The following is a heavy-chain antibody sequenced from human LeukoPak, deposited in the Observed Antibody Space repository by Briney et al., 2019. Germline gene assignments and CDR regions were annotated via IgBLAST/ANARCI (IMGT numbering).Heavy chain of an antibody. CDR3: ASPAYSGSYSY. Sequence: ASVKVSCKASGYTFTSYGISWVRQAPGQGLEWMGWISAYNANTNYAQKPQGRVTMTTDTSTSTAYMELRSLRSDDTAVYYCASPAYSGSYSYWGQGTLVTVSS. CDR2: ISAYNANT. CDR1: GYTFTSYG. D-gene: IGHD1-26*01. J-gene: IGHJ4*02. V-gene: IGHV1-18*01.